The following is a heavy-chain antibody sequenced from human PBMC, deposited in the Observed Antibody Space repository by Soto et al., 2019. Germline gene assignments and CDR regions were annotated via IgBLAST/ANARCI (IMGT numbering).Heavy chain of an antibody. J-gene: IGHJ6*02. V-gene: IGHV1-46*01. Sequence: GASVKVSCKASGYTFTSYYMHWVRQAPGQGLEWMGRSNPSGGSTSYAQKFQGRVTMTRDTSTSTVYMELSSLRSEDTAVYYCASSSRNYYGMDVWGQGTTVTVSS. CDR2: SNPSGGST. D-gene: IGHD6-6*01. CDR1: GYTFTSYY. CDR3: ASSSRNYYGMDV.